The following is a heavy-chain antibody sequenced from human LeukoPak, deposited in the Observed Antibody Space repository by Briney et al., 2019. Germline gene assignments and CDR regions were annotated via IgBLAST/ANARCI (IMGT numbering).Heavy chain of an antibody. J-gene: IGHJ4*02. CDR2: IIPIFGTA. V-gene: IGHV1-69*05. CDR3: ARARPLGYCTNGVCPRSNKPFDY. CDR1: GGTFSSYA. Sequence: GASVKVSCKASGGTFSSYAISWVRQAPGQGLEWVGRIIPIFGTANYAQKFQGRVTITTDESTSTAYMELSSLRSEDTAVYYCARARPLGYCTNGVCPRSNKPFDYWGQGTLVTVSS. D-gene: IGHD2-8*01.